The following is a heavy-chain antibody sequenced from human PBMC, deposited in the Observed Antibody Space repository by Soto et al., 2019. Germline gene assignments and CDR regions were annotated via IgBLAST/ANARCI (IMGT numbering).Heavy chain of an antibody. CDR2: INPKSGGT. V-gene: IGHV1-2*04. Sequence: ASVKVSCQASGYSFSDYHIHWVRQAPGQGLEWLGRINPKSGGTSSAQKFQGWVTMTRDTSISTAYMELTRLRSDDTAVYFCARGHSTDCSNGVCSFFYNHEMDVWGQGTTVTVYS. CDR3: ARGHSTDCSNGVCSFFYNHEMDV. CDR1: GYSFSDYH. D-gene: IGHD2-8*01. J-gene: IGHJ6*02.